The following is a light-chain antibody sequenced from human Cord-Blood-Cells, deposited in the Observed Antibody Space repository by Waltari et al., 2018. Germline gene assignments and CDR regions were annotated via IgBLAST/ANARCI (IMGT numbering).Light chain of an antibody. CDR1: SSDVGGFNS. CDR3: SSYTSSSTLWV. CDR2: DVS. Sequence: QSALTQPASVSGSPGPSITISCTGTSSDVGGFNSVSWYQQHPGKAPKLMIYDVSNRPSGVSNRFSGSKSGNTASLTISGLQAEDEADYYCSSYTSSSTLWVVGGGTKLTVL. V-gene: IGLV2-14*01. J-gene: IGLJ3*02.